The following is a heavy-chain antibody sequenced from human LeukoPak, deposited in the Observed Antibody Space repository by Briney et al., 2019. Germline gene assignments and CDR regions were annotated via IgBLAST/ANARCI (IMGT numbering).Heavy chain of an antibody. J-gene: IGHJ5*02. D-gene: IGHD2-2*01. CDR1: GYSFTSYW. CDR2: IDPSDSYI. V-gene: IGHV5-10-1*01. CDR3: ARHLGSSSDWFDP. Sequence: GESLKISCKGFGYSFTSYWISWVRQMPGKGLELMGKIDPSDSYINYSPSFQGHVTFSADKSISTAYLQWSSLKASDTAMYYCARHLGSSSDWFDPWGQGTLVTVSS.